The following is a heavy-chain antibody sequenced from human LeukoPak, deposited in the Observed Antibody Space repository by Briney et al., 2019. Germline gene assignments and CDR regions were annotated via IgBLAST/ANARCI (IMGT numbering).Heavy chain of an antibody. CDR3: ASTDYYDSSGYYRY. J-gene: IGHJ4*02. V-gene: IGHV4-30-2*01. D-gene: IGHD3-22*01. CDR1: GGSISSGGYY. Sequence: SETLSLTCAVSGGSISSGGYYWSWIRQPPGKGLECIGYINPSGSTSYNPSLKSRVTISVNRSKNQFSLKLTSVTAADTAVYYCASTDYYDSSGYYRYWGQGTLVTVSS. CDR2: INPSGST.